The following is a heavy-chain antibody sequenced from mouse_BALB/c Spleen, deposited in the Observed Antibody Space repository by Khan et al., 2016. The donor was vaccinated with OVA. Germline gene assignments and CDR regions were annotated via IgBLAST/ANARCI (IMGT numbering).Heavy chain of an antibody. J-gene: IGHJ4*01. Sequence: VQLVESGGGLVKPGGSLKLSCAASGFTFTSYTMSWVRQTPEKRLEWVATISSCGTYTYYADSVEGRFTLSRDNAKNTLYLEMTRLKTEDTALYFRTGGEGYYSYPNALDFWGKGTPVTVSS. V-gene: IGHV5-6-4*01. CDR2: ISSCGTYT. D-gene: IGHD2-12*01. CDR3: TGGEGYYSYPNALDF. CDR1: GFTFTSYT.